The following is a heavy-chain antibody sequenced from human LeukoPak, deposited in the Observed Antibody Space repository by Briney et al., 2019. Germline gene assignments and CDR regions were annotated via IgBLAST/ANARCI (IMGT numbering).Heavy chain of an antibody. J-gene: IGHJ4*02. CDR2: MSPNSGNT. D-gene: IGHD3-22*01. Sequence: RASVTVSCKASGYTFTSYDINWVRQATGQGLEWMGWMSPNSGNTGYAQKFQGRVTMTRNTSISTAYIELSSLRSEDTAVYYCARDYYDSSGYNYWGQGTLVTVSS. V-gene: IGHV1-8*01. CDR1: GYTFTSYD. CDR3: ARDYYDSSGYNY.